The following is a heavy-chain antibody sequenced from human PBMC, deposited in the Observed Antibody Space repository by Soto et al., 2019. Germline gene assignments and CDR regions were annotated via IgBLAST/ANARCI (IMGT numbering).Heavy chain of an antibody. CDR1: GYSFTSFD. V-gene: IGHV1-8*02. D-gene: IGHD5-12*01. CDR3: AKFESAERGYGFDY. Sequence: ASVKVSCKSFGYSFTSFDVHWVRQASGQGLEWMGWMNPNSGNTDYAQRFQGRVTMTRNTSINTAYMELNSLTSDDTAVYYCAKFESAERGYGFDYWGQGTLVTVSS. CDR2: MNPNSGNT. J-gene: IGHJ4*02.